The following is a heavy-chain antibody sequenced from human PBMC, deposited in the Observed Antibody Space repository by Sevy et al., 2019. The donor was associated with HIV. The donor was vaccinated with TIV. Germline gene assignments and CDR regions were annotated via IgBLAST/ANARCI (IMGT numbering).Heavy chain of an antibody. J-gene: IGHJ4*02. CDR2: IYSDGST. Sequence: GGSLRLSCAASGFSVNSNYMNWVRQAPGKGLDWVSIIYSDGSTKYADALKGRFTISRDNSKNTMYLQMNSLRVEDTAVYYCARGGTIFGLVRHYFDYWGQGTLVTVSS. V-gene: IGHV3-66*01. D-gene: IGHD3-3*01. CDR3: ARGGTIFGLVRHYFDY. CDR1: GFSVNSNY.